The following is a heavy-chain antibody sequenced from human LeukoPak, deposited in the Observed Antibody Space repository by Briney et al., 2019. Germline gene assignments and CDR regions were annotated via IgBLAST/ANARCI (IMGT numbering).Heavy chain of an antibody. Sequence: GGSLRLSCAASGFTFSSYGMRWVRQAPGKGLEWVAVISYDGSNKYYADSVKGRFTISRDNSKNTLYLQMNSLRAEDTAVYYCASHITMIVVDTWGAFDIWGQGTMVTVSS. V-gene: IGHV3-30-3*01. CDR3: ASHITMIVVDTWGAFDI. D-gene: IGHD3-22*01. CDR2: ISYDGSNK. J-gene: IGHJ3*02. CDR1: GFTFSSYG.